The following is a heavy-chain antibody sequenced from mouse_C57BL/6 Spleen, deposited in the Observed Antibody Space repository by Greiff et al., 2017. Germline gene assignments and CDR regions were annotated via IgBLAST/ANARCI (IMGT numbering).Heavy chain of an antibody. CDR3: TRGDVADY. CDR2: IDPETGGT. V-gene: IGHV1-15*01. J-gene: IGHJ2*01. Sequence: QVHVKQSGAELVRPGASVTLSCKASGYTFTDYEMHWVKQTPVHGLEWIGAIDPETGGTAYNQKFKGKAILTADKSSSTAYMELRSLTSEDSAVYYCTRGDVADYWGQGTTRTVSS. CDR1: GYTFTDYE. D-gene: IGHD3-3*01.